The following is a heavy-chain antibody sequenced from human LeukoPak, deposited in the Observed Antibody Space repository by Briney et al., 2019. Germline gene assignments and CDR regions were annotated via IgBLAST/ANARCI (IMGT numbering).Heavy chain of an antibody. CDR2: IRYDGSNK. CDR1: GFTFSTYG. Sequence: GGSLRLSCAASGFTFSTYGMHWVRQAPGKGLEWVAFIRYDGSNKYYADSVKGRFTISRDNSKNTLYLQMNSLGPEDTAIYFCARRNRAYADSWGQGTLVTVSS. D-gene: IGHD2-21*01. CDR3: ARRNRAYADS. V-gene: IGHV3-30*02. J-gene: IGHJ5*01.